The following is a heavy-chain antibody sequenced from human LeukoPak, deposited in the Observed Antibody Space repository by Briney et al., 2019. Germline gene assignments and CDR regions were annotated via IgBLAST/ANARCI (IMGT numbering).Heavy chain of an antibody. CDR3: ATDSSSWYALVY. CDR1: GGSISSGGYY. Sequence: SQTLSLTCTASGGSISSGGYYWSWIRQHPGKGLEWIGYIYYSGSTYYNPSLKSRVTISVDTSKNQFSLKLSSVTAADTAVYYCATDSSSWYALVYWGQGTLVTVSS. J-gene: IGHJ4*02. D-gene: IGHD6-13*01. CDR2: IYYSGST. V-gene: IGHV4-31*03.